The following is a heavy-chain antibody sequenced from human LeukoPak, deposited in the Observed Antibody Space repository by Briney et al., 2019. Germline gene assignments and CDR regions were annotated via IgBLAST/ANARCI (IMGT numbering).Heavy chain of an antibody. CDR3: ATDTPIGYCSGGSCYSHAFDI. V-gene: IGHV3-21*01. CDR2: ISSSSSYI. CDR1: GFTFSSYE. Sequence: GGSLRLSCAASGFTFSSYEMNWVRQAPGKGLEWVSSISSSSSYIYYADSVKGRFTISRDNAKNSLYLQMNSLRAEDTAVYYCATDTPIGYCSGGSCYSHAFDIWGQGTMVTVSS. J-gene: IGHJ3*02. D-gene: IGHD2-15*01.